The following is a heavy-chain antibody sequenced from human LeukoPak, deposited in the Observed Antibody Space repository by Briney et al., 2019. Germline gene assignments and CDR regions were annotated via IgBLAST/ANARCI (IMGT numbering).Heavy chain of an antibody. CDR3: ARSAGGNYFDY. Sequence: GGSLRLSCAASGFTFDNYNMNWVRQAPGKGLEWVSSISSGTNYIFEADSVKGRSTITKDTALNSLSLQMNSLRADDTAVYYCARSAGGNYFDYWDQGTLVTVSS. V-gene: IGHV3-21*01. CDR1: GFTFDNYN. D-gene: IGHD2-8*02. J-gene: IGHJ4*02. CDR2: ISSGTNYI.